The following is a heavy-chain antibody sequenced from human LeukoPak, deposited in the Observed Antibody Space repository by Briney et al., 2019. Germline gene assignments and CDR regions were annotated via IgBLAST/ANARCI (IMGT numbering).Heavy chain of an antibody. CDR2: ISYDGSNK. D-gene: IGHD3-3*01. Sequence: GRSLRLSCAASGFTFSSYGMHWVRQAPGKGLEWVAVISYDGSNKYYADSVKGRFTISRDNSKNTLYLQMNSLRPEDTAVYSCAKLLFWSGYNDAFDIWGQGTMVIVSS. CDR3: AKLLFWSGYNDAFDI. J-gene: IGHJ3*02. V-gene: IGHV3-30*18. CDR1: GFTFSSYG.